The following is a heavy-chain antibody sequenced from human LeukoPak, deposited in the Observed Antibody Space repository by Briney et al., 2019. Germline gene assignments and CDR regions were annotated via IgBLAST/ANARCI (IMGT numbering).Heavy chain of an antibody. CDR1: GFTFSSYG. J-gene: IGHJ4*02. V-gene: IGHV3-33*01. Sequence: GGSLRLSCAASGFTFSSYGMHWVRQAPGKGLEWVAVIWYDGSNKYYADSVKGRFTISRDNSKNTLYPQMNSLRAEDTAVYYCARAEVDTAMGSVWGQGTLVTVSS. CDR3: ARAEVDTAMGSV. CDR2: IWYDGSNK. D-gene: IGHD5-18*01.